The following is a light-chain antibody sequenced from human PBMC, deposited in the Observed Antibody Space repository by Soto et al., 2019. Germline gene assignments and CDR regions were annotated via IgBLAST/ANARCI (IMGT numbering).Light chain of an antibody. J-gene: IGLJ3*02. V-gene: IGLV8-61*01. CDR3: VLYMGSGIGV. CDR2: STN. CDR1: SGSVSTNYY. Sequence: QAVVTQEPSFSVSPGGTVTLTCGLSSGSVSTNYYPSWYQQTPGQAPRTLIYSTNTRSSGVPDRFSGSILGNKAVLTITGSQADDESDYYCVLYMGSGIGVFGGGTKLTVL.